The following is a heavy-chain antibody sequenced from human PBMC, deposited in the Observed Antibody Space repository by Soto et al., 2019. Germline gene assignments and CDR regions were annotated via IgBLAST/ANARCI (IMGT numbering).Heavy chain of an antibody. Sequence: QVQLVQSGAEMKKPGSSVKVSCQSSGGTFNTYAMNWVRQAPGQGPEWMGDISPMFGEANYAPKFQGRVTITADESTGTSYMQLSSLTSEATALYFCAREVQVHTPAFVYWGQGTLVTVSS. V-gene: IGHV1-69*19. D-gene: IGHD3-10*01. J-gene: IGHJ4*02. CDR2: ISPMFGEA. CDR1: GGTFNTYA. CDR3: AREVQVHTPAFVY.